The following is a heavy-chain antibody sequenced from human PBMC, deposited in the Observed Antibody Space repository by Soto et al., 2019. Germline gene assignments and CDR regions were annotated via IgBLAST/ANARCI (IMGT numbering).Heavy chain of an antibody. Sequence: QVQLLESGPGLVKPSETLSLTCTVSGGSISGYVWNWIRQPPGQGVEWIGYIRDSGNTNYNPSLSTRVTISVDTSESQFSLRMNSVTAADTAVYYCARMYRHGGHGGFDYWGQGTLATVSS. V-gene: IGHV4-59*01. CDR2: IRDSGNT. CDR1: GGSISGYV. D-gene: IGHD5-18*01. J-gene: IGHJ4*02. CDR3: ARMYRHGGHGGFDY.